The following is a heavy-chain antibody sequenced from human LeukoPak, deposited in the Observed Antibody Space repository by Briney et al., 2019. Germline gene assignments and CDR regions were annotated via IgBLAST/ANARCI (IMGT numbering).Heavy chain of an antibody. D-gene: IGHD5-24*01. CDR1: GGSISSSSYY. V-gene: IGHV4-39*01. CDR3: ARHRGWLQFGFDY. Sequence: SETLSLTCTVPGGSISSSSYYWGWIRQPPGKGLEWIGSIYYSGSTYYNPSLKSRVTISVDTSKNQFSLKLSSVTAADTAVYYCARHRGWLQFGFDYWGQGTLVTVSS. CDR2: IYYSGST. J-gene: IGHJ4*02.